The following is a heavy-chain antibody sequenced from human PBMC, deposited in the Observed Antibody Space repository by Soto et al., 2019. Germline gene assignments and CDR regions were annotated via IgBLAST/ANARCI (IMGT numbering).Heavy chain of an antibody. CDR1: GYTFTSYD. J-gene: IGHJ6*03. D-gene: IGHD4-4*01. V-gene: IGHV1-8*01. Sequence: ASVKVSCKASGYTFTSYDINWVRQATGQGLEWMGWMNPNSGNTGYAQKFQGRITMTRNTSISTAYMELSSLRSEDTAVYYCARDLISRHSNSYYYYYYMYVWGKRTTVTVS. CDR3: ARDLISRHSNSYYYYYYMYV. CDR2: MNPNSGNT.